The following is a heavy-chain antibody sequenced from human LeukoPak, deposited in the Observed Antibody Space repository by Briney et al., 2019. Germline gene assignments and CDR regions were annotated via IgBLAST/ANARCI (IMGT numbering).Heavy chain of an antibody. V-gene: IGHV3-48*01. D-gene: IGHD4-17*01. CDR1: GFTFSSYS. J-gene: IGHJ4*02. CDR2: ISSSSSTI. CDR3: ARATVTTIGGWKD. Sequence: PGGSLRLSCAAPGFTFSSYSMNWVRQAPGKGLEWVSYISSSSSTIYYADSVKGRFTISRDNAKNSLYLQMNSLRAEDTAVYYCARATVTTIGGWKDWGQGTLVTVSS.